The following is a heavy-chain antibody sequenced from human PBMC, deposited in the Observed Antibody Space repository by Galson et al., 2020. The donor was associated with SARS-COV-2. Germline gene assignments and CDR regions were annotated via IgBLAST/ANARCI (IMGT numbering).Heavy chain of an antibody. CDR3: ARSYRGTYYYGMDV. CDR2: ILYAGSNK. D-gene: IGHD3-16*01. V-gene: IGHV3-30*04. J-gene: IGHJ6*02. CDR1: GFTFSSYA. Sequence: GGSLRPSCAASGFTFSSYAMHWVRQAPGKGLEWVAVILYAGSNKYSADSVKGRFTISRDNSKNTLYLQMNSLMAEATAVYYYARSYRGTYYYGMDVWGQGTTVTVSS.